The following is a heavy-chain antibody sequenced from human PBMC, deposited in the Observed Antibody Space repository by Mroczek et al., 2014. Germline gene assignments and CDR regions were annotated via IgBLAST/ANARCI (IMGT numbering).Heavy chain of an antibody. CDR3: ARLIFGLRGTAVAGTPLDAFDI. Sequence: VQLLESGPGLVKPSETLSLTCTVSGGSISSYYWSWIRQPPGKGLEWIGYIYYSGSTNYNPSLKSRVTISVDTSKNQFSLKLSSVTAADTAVYYCARLIFGLRGTAVAGTPLDAFDIWGQGTMVTVSS. CDR2: IYYSGST. D-gene: IGHD6-19*01. CDR1: GGSISSYY. J-gene: IGHJ3*02. V-gene: IGHV4-59*01.